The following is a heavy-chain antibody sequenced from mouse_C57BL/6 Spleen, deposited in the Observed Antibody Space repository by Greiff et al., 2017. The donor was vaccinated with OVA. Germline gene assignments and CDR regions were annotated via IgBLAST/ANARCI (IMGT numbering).Heavy chain of an antibody. CDR3: ARRVTTVVATDYAMYY. D-gene: IGHD1-1*01. V-gene: IGHV1-81*01. CDR1: GYTFTSYG. J-gene: IGHJ4*01. CDR2: IYPRSGNT. Sequence: VQLQESGAELARPGASVKLSCKASGYTFTSYGISWVKQRTGQGLEWIGEIYPRSGNTYYNEKFKGKATLTADKSSSTAYMELRSLTSEDSAVYFCARRVTTVVATDYAMYYWGQGTSVTVSS.